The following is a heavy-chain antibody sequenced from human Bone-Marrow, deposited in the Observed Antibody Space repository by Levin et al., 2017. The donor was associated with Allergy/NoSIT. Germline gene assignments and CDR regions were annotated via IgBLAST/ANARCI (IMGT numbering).Heavy chain of an antibody. V-gene: IGHV3-11*01. D-gene: IGHD2-2*01. Sequence: GGSLRLSCVASGFTFNDYYMNWIRQAPGKGLEWVAYISKTGRTIYYADSVKGRFTISRDNAKNSLYLQMNSLRDEDTAVYYCARDVSCSRSTCYGYYYGMDVWGQGTPVTVSS. J-gene: IGHJ6*02. CDR3: ARDVSCSRSTCYGYYYGMDV. CDR2: ISKTGRTI. CDR1: GFTFNDYY.